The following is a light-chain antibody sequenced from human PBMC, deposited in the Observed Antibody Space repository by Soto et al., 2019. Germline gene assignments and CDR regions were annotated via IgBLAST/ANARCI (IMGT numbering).Light chain of an antibody. J-gene: IGKJ4*01. CDR2: DAS. Sequence: DIQMTQSPSTLSASVGDRVTITCRASQSIDRWLARYQQRPGKAPRLLLYDASNLEGGVPSRFSDSGYGTEYTLTIRSLQSDDFATHYCQQYRSYSLTFGGGTKLEIK. V-gene: IGKV1-5*01. CDR3: QQYRSYSLT. CDR1: QSIDRW.